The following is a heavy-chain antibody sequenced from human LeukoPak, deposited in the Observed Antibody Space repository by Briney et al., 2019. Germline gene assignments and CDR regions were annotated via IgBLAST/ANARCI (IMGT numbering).Heavy chain of an antibody. V-gene: IGHV1-69*04. J-gene: IGHJ4*02. CDR2: IIPILGIA. Sequence: ASVKVSYKASGGTFSSYAISWVRQAPGQGLEWMGRIIPILGIANYAQKFQGRVTITADKSTSTAYMELSSLRSDDTAVYYCARDMVFDYWGQGTLVTVSS. D-gene: IGHD3-10*01. CDR3: ARDMVFDY. CDR1: GGTFSSYA.